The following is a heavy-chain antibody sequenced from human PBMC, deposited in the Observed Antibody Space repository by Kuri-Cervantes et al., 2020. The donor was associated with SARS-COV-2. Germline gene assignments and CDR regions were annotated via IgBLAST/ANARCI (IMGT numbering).Heavy chain of an antibody. CDR2: IDADDT. CDR1: GYTFSSNA. Sequence: ASVKVSCKASGYTFSSNAIHWVRQAPGQRLEWMGWIDADDTKYSQKFQGRFTMTRDTSTSTAYMELRSLRSGDTAVYYCARKVRSSGSPCGMDVWGQGTTVTVSS. D-gene: IGHD6-19*01. V-gene: IGHV1-3*01. CDR3: ARKVRSSGSPCGMDV. J-gene: IGHJ6*02.